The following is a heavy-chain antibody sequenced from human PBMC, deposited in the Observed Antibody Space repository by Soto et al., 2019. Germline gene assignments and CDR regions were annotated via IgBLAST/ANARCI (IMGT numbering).Heavy chain of an antibody. CDR3: ARGNVANFFEP. CDR2: IYPSDSKV. V-gene: IGHV5-51*01. J-gene: IGHJ5*02. Sequence: GESLKISCKTSGYTFSSYWIVWVRQMPGKGLEWMGIIYPSDSKVKYRPSVEGQVTMSADKSISTAYLQWSSLKASDTAIYFCARGNVANFFEPWGQGTPVTVSS. CDR1: GYTFSSYW.